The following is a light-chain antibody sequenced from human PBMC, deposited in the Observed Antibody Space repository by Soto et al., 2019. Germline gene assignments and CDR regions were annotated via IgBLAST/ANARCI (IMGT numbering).Light chain of an antibody. CDR2: GAS. CDR1: QSFRGL. V-gene: IGKV3D-15*01. CDR3: QQYQSLT. J-gene: IGKJ4*01. Sequence: EIVMTQSPATLSVSPGESATLSCRASQSFRGLLAWYQHKPGQAPRLLIHGASSRVTGIPDRFSGSGSGTDFTLTITRLEPEDFAVYYCQQYQSLTFGGGTKVDIK.